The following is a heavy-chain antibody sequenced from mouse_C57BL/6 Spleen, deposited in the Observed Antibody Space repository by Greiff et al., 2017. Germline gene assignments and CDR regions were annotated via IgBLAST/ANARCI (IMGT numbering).Heavy chain of an antibody. J-gene: IGHJ4*01. CDR2: INYDGSST. CDR1: GFTFSDYY. CDR3: AREKGDYAMDY. Sequence: EVLLVQSERGLVQPGSSMKLSCTASGFTFSDYYMAWVRQVPEKGLEWVANINYDGSSTYYLDSLKSRFIISRDNTKNILYLQMSSLKSEDTATYSWAREKGDYAMDYWGQGTSVTVSS. V-gene: IGHV5-16*01.